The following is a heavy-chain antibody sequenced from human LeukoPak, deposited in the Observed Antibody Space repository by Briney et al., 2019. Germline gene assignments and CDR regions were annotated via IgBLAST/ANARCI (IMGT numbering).Heavy chain of an antibody. CDR1: GYSISSGYY. CDR3: ARDPPAGYYYYMDV. V-gene: IGHV4-38-2*02. J-gene: IGHJ6*03. Sequence: SETLSLTCTVSGYSISSGYYWGWIRQPPGKGLEWIGEINHSGSTNYNPSLKSRVTISVDTSKNQFSLKLSSVTAADTAVYYCARDPPAGYYYYMDVWGKGTTVTVSS. D-gene: IGHD3-10*01. CDR2: INHSGST.